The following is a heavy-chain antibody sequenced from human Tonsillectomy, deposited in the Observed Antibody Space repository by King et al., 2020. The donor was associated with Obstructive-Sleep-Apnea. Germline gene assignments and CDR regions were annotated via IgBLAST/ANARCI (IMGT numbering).Heavy chain of an antibody. CDR1: GFTFATYA. CDR2: ISGSTGRT. Sequence: VQLVESGGGLVQPGGSLRLSCTASGFTFATYAMNWVRQAPGKGLEGVSVISGSTGRTFYADSGKGRFTISRDNSKNTLYLQMNSLRAEDSAVYSCARGINHADYVRGAFDYWGQGSLVTVSS. J-gene: IGHJ4*02. V-gene: IGHV3-23*04. D-gene: IGHD4-17*01. CDR3: ARGINHADYVRGAFDY.